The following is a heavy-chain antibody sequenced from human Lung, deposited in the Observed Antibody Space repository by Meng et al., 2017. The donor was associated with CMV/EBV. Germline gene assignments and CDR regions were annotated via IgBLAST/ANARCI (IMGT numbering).Heavy chain of an antibody. CDR2: MNPSSSNT. D-gene: IGHD3-3*01. J-gene: IGHJ5*02. V-gene: IGHV1-8*02. Sequence: NFITYEINWVRQATGQGLEWMGWMNPSSSNTGYAQKFQGRVSITRDTSISTFYMELSSLRSEDTAVYYCARGKRDFWSGFIPDWFDPWGQGTLVTVSS. CDR1: NFITYE. CDR3: ARGKRDFWSGFIPDWFDP.